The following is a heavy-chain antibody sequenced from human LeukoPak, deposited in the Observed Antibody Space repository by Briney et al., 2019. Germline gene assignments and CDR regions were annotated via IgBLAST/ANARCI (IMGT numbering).Heavy chain of an antibody. D-gene: IGHD2-21*02. J-gene: IGHJ4*02. V-gene: IGHV1-69*06. Sequence: GASVKVSCKASGGTFSSYAISWVRQAPGQGLEWMGGIIPIFGTANYAQKFQGRVTITADKSTSTAYMELSSLRSEDTAVYYCARARVRDSFVVVTAIHFDYWGQGTLVTVSS. CDR1: GGTFSSYA. CDR2: IIPIFGTA. CDR3: ARARVRDSFVVVTAIHFDY.